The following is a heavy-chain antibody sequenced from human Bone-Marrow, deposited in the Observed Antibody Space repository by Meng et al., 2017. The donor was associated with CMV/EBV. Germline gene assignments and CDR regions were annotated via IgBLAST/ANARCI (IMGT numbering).Heavy chain of an antibody. D-gene: IGHD3-16*02. CDR3: AKDLEITFGGVIVTGFDH. Sequence: GESLKISCAASGFTFSGYSMNWVRQAPGQGLEWVSSINSRSQIRYADSVKGRFTISRDNSENTLFLQMNSLRVEDTAVYFCAKDLEITFGGVIVTGFDHWGQGTLVTVSS. CDR1: GFTFSGYS. J-gene: IGHJ4*02. CDR2: INSRSQI. V-gene: IGHV3-21*01.